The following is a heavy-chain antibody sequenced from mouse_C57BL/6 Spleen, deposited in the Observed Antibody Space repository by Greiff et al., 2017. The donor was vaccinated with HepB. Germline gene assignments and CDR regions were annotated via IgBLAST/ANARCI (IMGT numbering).Heavy chain of an antibody. CDR3: ARDPYGSSYVDY. V-gene: IGHV1-82*01. Sequence: VQLQQSGPELVKPGASVKISCKASGYAFSSSWMNWVKQRPGKSLEWIGRIYPGDGDTNYNGKFKGKATLTADKSSSTAYMQLSSLTSEDSAVYFCARDPYGSSYVDYWGQGTTLTVSS. CDR1: GYAFSSSW. CDR2: IYPGDGDT. D-gene: IGHD1-1*01. J-gene: IGHJ2*01.